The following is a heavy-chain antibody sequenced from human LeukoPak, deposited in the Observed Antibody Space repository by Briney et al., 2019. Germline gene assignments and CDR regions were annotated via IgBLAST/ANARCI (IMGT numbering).Heavy chain of an antibody. Sequence: GASVTVSCMASGYTFTRYAMNWVRQAPGQGLEWMGWINTNTGNPTYAQGFTGRLVFSLDTSVSPAYLPISSRQAEDTAVYDRAREDLGYGGSVTSGYSWGQGTLVTASS. V-gene: IGHV7-4-1*02. D-gene: IGHD4-23*01. CDR2: INTNTGNP. CDR3: AREDLGYGGSVTSGYS. CDR1: GYTFTRYA. J-gene: IGHJ4*02.